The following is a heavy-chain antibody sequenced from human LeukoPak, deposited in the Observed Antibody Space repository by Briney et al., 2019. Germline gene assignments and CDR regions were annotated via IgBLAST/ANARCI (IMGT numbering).Heavy chain of an antibody. V-gene: IGHV1-46*01. J-gene: IGHJ6*03. D-gene: IGHD6-13*01. CDR3: AREGSRFGYYYYMDV. CDR1: GYTLTSYY. CDR2: INPRGGST. Sequence: ASVNVSCKASGYTLTSYYMHWVRHAPGQGLEWMGIINPRGGSTSYAQKFQGRVTMTRDTSTSTVYMELSSLRSEDTAVYYCAREGSRFGYYYYMDVWGKGTTVTVSS.